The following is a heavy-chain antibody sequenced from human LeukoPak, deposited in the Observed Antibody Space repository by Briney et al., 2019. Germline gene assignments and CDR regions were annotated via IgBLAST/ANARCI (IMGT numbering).Heavy chain of an antibody. CDR1: GFTFSSYW. Sequence: GGSLRLSCAASGFTFSSYWMHWVRQAPGMGLVWVSRINSDGSSTSYADSVKGRLTISRDNAKNTLYLRMNSLRVEDTAVYYCARGDGYAQRDWGQGTLVTVPS. CDR2: INSDGSST. V-gene: IGHV3-74*01. CDR3: ARGDGYAQRD. D-gene: IGHD5-12*01. J-gene: IGHJ4*02.